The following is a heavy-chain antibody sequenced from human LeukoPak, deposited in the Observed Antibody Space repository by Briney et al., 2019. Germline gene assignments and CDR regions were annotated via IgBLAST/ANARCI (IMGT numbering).Heavy chain of an antibody. V-gene: IGHV1-8*03. Sequence: ASVKVSCKASGYTFTSYDINWVRQATGQGLEWMGWMNPNSGNTGHAQKFQGRVTITRNTSISTAYMELSSLRSEDTAVYYCARGDWQLGDAFDIWGQGTMVTVSS. J-gene: IGHJ3*02. CDR3: ARGDWQLGDAFDI. CDR2: MNPNSGNT. CDR1: GYTFTSYD. D-gene: IGHD6-6*01.